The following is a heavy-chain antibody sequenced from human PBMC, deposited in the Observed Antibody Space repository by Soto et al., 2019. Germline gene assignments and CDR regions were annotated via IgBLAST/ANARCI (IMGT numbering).Heavy chain of an antibody. CDR3: ARGNGELLSNWFDP. D-gene: IGHD3-10*01. J-gene: IGHJ5*02. CDR1: GYTFTSYG. CDR2: ISAYNGNT. V-gene: IGHV1-18*01. Sequence: ASVKVSCKASGYTFTSYGITWVRQAPGQGLEWMGWISAYNGNTNYAQKLQGRVTMTTYTSTSTAYMELRSLRSDDTAVYYCARGNGELLSNWFDPWGQGTLVTVSS.